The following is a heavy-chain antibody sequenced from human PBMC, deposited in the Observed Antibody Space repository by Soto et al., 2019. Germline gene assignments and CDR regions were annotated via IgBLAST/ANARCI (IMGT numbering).Heavy chain of an antibody. CDR1: GGSISSGDYY. CDR3: ARGKDGGNSPFDY. D-gene: IGHD2-21*02. CDR2: IYYSGST. J-gene: IGHJ4*02. V-gene: IGHV4-30-4*01. Sequence: QVQLQESGPGLVKPSQTLSLTCTVSGGSISSGDYYWSWIRQPPGKGLEWIGYIYYSGSTYYNPSLKRRVTISVDTSKNQFSLKLSSVTAADTAVYYCARGKDGGNSPFDYWGQGTLVTVSS.